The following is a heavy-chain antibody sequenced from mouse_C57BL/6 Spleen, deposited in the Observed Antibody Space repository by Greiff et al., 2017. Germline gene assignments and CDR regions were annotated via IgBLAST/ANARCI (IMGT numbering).Heavy chain of an antibody. CDR3: ARSGDLWYFDV. J-gene: IGHJ1*03. CDR1: GYAFSSYW. V-gene: IGHV1-80*01. CDR2: IYPGDGDT. Sequence: QVQLQQSGAELVKPGASVTISCKASGYAFSSYWMNWVKQRPGKGLEWIGQIYPGDGDTNYNGKFKGKATLTADKSSSTAYMQLSSLTSEDSAVYFCARSGDLWYFDVWGTGTTVTVSS. D-gene: IGHD3-1*01.